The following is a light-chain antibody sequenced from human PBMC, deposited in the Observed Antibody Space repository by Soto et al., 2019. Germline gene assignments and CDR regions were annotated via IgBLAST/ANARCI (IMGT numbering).Light chain of an antibody. CDR2: KAS. CDR3: QHYNSYSEA. J-gene: IGKJ1*01. V-gene: IGKV1-5*03. CDR1: QTISSW. Sequence: IDRTPSPWPRVEFSVERSTLXSMASQTISSWLAWYQQKPGKAPKLLIYKASTLKSGVPSRFSGSGSGLEFPLTINSLQLHDLDTYYCQHYNSYSEALGQGTKVDIK.